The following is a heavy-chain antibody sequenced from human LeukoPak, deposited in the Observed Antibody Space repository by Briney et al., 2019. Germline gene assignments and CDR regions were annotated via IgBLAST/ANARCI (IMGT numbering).Heavy chain of an antibody. J-gene: IGHJ4*02. Sequence: SETLSLTCTVSGGSISSHYWSWIRQPPGKGLEWIGYIYYSGSTNYNPSLKSRVTISVDTSKNQFSLKLSSVTAADTAVYYCARDHYGSGYIDYWGQGTPVTASS. D-gene: IGHD3-10*01. V-gene: IGHV4-59*11. CDR3: ARDHYGSGYIDY. CDR2: IYYSGST. CDR1: GGSISSHY.